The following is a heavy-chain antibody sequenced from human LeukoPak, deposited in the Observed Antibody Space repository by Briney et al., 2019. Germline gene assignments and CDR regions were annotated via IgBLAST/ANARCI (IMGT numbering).Heavy chain of an antibody. CDR2: VGIDSGNT. D-gene: IGHD1-1*01. V-gene: IGHV3-48*01. CDR3: ARDHNYAFDN. CDR1: GFTFSDYS. Sequence: GGALRLSCAASGFTFSDYSMNWVRQAPGKGLEWISWVGIDSGNTKYADSVKGRFTISGEKAKNSLYLQMSSLRVEDTAVYYCARDHNYAFDNWGQGTLVTVSS. J-gene: IGHJ4*02.